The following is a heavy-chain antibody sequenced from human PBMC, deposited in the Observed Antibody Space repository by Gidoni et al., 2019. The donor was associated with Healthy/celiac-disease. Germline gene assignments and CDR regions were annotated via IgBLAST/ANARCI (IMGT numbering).Heavy chain of an antibody. J-gene: IGHJ4*02. CDR2: ISSSSSYT. CDR3: ARSHDEVTGADY. V-gene: IGHV3-11*06. CDR1: GFTFSDYY. D-gene: IGHD1-20*01. Sequence: QVQLVESGGGLVKPGGSLRLSCAASGFTFSDYYMSWIRQAPGKGLEWFSYISSSSSYTNYADSVKGRFTSARDNAKNSLYLQMNSLRAEDTAVYYCARSHDEVTGADYWGQGTLVTVSS.